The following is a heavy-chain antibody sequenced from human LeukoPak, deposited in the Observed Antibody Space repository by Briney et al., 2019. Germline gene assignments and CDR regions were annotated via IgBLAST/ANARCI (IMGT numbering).Heavy chain of an antibody. CDR3: AKDQGSSSNFDY. D-gene: IGHD6-6*01. CDR2: IWYDGSNK. CDR1: GFAFSSYG. J-gene: IGHJ4*02. Sequence: PGRSLRLSCAASGFAFSSYGMHWDRQAPGKGLEWVAVIWYDGSNKYYADSVKGRFTISRDNSKNTLYLQMNSLRAEDTAVYYCAKDQGSSSNFDYWGQGTLVTVSS. V-gene: IGHV3-33*06.